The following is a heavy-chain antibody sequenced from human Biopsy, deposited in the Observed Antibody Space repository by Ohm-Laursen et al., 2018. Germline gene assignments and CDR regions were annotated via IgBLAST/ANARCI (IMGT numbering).Heavy chain of an antibody. CDR3: ARDKYRSWNYFDN. Sequence: ASVKVSCNASGSTFSGYYMHWVRQAPGQGLGWMGWINPDSGATNYAQKFQGRVTMTRDTSISTAYMELSRLGSDDTAVYYCARDKYRSWNYFDNWGQGSLVTVSS. CDR1: GSTFSGYY. J-gene: IGHJ4*02. CDR2: INPDSGAT. V-gene: IGHV1-2*02. D-gene: IGHD6-19*01.